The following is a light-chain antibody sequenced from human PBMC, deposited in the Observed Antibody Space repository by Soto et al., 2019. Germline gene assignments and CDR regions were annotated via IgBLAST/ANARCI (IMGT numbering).Light chain of an antibody. CDR1: QSLLHSSGKTF. CDR3: MQGIQFPYT. J-gene: IGKJ2*01. Sequence: EIVLTQTPLSLSVTPGQPASVSCKSSQSLLHSSGKTFLYWYLQKAGQPPQALIYEVSNRFSGVPDRFNGSGSGTDFTLKISRVEAEDIGVYYCMQGIQFPYTFGQGTKLEIK. V-gene: IGKV2D-29*01. CDR2: EVS.